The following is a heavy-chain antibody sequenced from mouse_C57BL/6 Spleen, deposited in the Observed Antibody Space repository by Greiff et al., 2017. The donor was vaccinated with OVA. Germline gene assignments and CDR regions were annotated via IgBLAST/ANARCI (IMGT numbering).Heavy chain of an antibody. CDR3: ARDYGSSYRYFDV. V-gene: IGHV2-9-1*01. CDR2: IWTGGGT. D-gene: IGHD1-1*01. J-gene: IGHJ1*03. CDR1: GFSLTSYA. Sequence: VKLVESGPGLVAPSQSLSITCTVSGFSLTSYAISWVRQPPGKGLEWLGVIWTGGGTNYNSAHKSRLSISKDNSKSQVFLKMNSLQTDDTARYYCARDYGSSYRYFDVWGTGTTVTVSS.